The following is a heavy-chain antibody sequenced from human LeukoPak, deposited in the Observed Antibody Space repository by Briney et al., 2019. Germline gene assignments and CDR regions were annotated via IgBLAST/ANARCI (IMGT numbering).Heavy chain of an antibody. D-gene: IGHD3-10*01. V-gene: IGHV4-31*03. Sequence: SQTLSLTCTVSGGSISSGGYYWSWIRQHPGKGLEWIEYIYCSGTTYYNPSLKSRVTISVDTSENQFSLKLSSVTAADTAVYYCARRAYGSGSYYFDIWGQGTMVTVSS. J-gene: IGHJ3*02. CDR3: ARRAYGSGSYYFDI. CDR1: GGSISSGGYY. CDR2: IYCSGTT.